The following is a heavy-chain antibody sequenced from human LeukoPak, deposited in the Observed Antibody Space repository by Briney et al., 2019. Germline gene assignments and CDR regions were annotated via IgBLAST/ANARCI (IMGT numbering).Heavy chain of an antibody. CDR2: INPNSGGT. Sequence: ASVTVSCKASGHTFTAYYMFWVRQAPGQGLEWMGWINPNSGGTNDAPKFQGRVTMTRDTSISTAYMELSGLTSDDTAVYFCATYYSDTSARDWGQGTLVTVSS. J-gene: IGHJ4*02. V-gene: IGHV1-2*02. CDR1: GHTFTAYY. D-gene: IGHD3-22*01. CDR3: ATYYSDTSARD.